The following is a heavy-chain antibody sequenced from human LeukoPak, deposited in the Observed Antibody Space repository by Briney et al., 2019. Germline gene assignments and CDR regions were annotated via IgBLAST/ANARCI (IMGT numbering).Heavy chain of an antibody. D-gene: IGHD4-17*01. V-gene: IGHV3-53*01. CDR3: AKDRGTVTHFDY. CDR2: IYSGGST. J-gene: IGHJ4*02. CDR1: GFIVSSNY. Sequence: PGGSLRLSCAASGFIVSSNYMNWVRQAPGKGLEWVSIIYSGGSTYYADSVKGRFTISRDNSKNTLYLQMNSLRAEDTAVYYCAKDRGTVTHFDYWGQGTLVTVPS.